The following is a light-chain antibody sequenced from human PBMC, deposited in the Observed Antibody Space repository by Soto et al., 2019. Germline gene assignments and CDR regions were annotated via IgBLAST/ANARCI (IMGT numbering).Light chain of an antibody. CDR2: KAS. J-gene: IGKJ1*01. CDR1: QSISSW. Sequence: DIQMTQSPSTLSASVGDRVTITCRASQSISSWLAWYQQKPGTAPNLLIYKASTVPSGVPSRFSGSGSGTEFTLTISSLQPDDSATYYCQQYNDNWTFGQGTKVEIK. CDR3: QQYNDNWT. V-gene: IGKV1-5*03.